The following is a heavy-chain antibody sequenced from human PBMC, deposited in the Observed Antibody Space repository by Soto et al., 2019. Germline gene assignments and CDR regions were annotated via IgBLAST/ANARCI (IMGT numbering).Heavy chain of an antibody. J-gene: IGHJ6*03. V-gene: IGHV4-34*01. CDR3: ARVCAGSGGYYYYYMDV. D-gene: IGHD2-15*01. CDR1: GGSFSGYY. CDR2: INHSGST. Sequence: SETLSLTCAVYGGSFSGYYWSWIRQPPGKGLEWIGEINHSGSTNYNPSLKSRVTISVDTSKNQFSLKLSSVTAADTAVYYCARVCAGSGGYYYYYMDVWGKGTTVTVSS.